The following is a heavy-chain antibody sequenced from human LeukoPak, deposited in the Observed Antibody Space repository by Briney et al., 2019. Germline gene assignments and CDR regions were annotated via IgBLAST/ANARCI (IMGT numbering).Heavy chain of an antibody. CDR3: ASRAYGGVRGNSTYYYGMDV. Sequence: SETLSLTCTVSGGSVSSGSYYWSWIRQPPGKGLEWIGYIYYSGSTNYNPSLKSRVTMSVDTSKNQFSLKLSSVTAADTAVYYCASRAYGGVRGNSTYYYGMDVWGKGTTVTVSS. J-gene: IGHJ6*04. D-gene: IGHD4-23*01. CDR1: GGSVSSGSYY. V-gene: IGHV4-61*01. CDR2: IYYSGST.